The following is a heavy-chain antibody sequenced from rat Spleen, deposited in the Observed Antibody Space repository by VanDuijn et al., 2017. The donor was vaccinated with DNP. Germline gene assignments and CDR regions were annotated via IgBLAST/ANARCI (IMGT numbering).Heavy chain of an antibody. D-gene: IGHD5-1*01. CDR2: ISTGGGNN. Sequence: EVQLVESGGGLVQPGRSMKLSCAASGFTFSNYYMAWVRKAPTKGLEWVASISTGGGNNYYRDSVKGRFTISRDNAKSTLYLQMDSLRSEETATYYCARVQLGYYALDAWGQGTSVTVSS. J-gene: IGHJ4*01. CDR1: GFTFSNYY. V-gene: IGHV5S11*01. CDR3: ARVQLGYYALDA.